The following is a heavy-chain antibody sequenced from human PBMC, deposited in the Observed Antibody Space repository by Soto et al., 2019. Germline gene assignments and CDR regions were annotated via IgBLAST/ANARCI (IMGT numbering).Heavy chain of an antibody. Sequence: QVQLVESGGGVVQPGRSLRLSCAASGFTFSSYGMHWVRQAPGKGLEWVTVIWYDGDSNYANFVKGRFTISRDNFKNTLYLQMNSLRAEDTAVYYCARDNIGSSSGMDVWGQGTMVTVSS. CDR2: IWYDGDS. CDR1: GFTFSSYG. J-gene: IGHJ6*02. CDR3: ARDNIGSSSGMDV. V-gene: IGHV3-33*01. D-gene: IGHD5-12*01.